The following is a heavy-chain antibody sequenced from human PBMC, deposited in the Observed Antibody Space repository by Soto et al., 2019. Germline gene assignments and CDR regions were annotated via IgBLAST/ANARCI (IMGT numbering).Heavy chain of an antibody. Sequence: QVQLVQSGAEVKKPGSSVKVSCKASGCTFSSYAISWVRQAPGQGLEWMGGIIPIFGKANYAQKFQGRVTITADESSSTAYMELSSLRSEDTAVYYCESPPSSNLYYYGMDVWGQGTTVTVSS. J-gene: IGHJ6*02. CDR3: ESPPSSNLYYYGMDV. CDR1: GCTFSSYA. V-gene: IGHV1-69*12. D-gene: IGHD4-4*01. CDR2: IIPIFGKA.